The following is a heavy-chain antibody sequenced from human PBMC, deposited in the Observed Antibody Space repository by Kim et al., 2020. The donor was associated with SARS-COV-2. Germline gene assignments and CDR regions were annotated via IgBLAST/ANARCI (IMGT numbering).Heavy chain of an antibody. D-gene: IGHD6-19*01. J-gene: IGHJ6*02. CDR1: GYTFTSYG. CDR3: ARVWGLSSGWSPHNYYYYGMDV. V-gene: IGHV1-18*01. Sequence: ASVKVSCKASGYTFTSYGISWVRQAPGQGLEWMGWISAYNGNTNYAQKLQGRVTMTTDTSTSTAYMELRSLRSDDTAVYYCARVWGLSSGWSPHNYYYYGMDVWGQGTTVTVSS. CDR2: ISAYNGNT.